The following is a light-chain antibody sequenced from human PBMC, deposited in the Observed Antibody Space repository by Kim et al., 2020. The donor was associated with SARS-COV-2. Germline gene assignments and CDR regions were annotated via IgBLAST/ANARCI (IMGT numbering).Light chain of an antibody. CDR3: SSYTGSGTLV. V-gene: IGLV2-14*03. J-gene: IGLJ2*01. CDR1: SSDVGGYNY. CDR2: DVI. Sequence: GQSITMSCNGTSSDVGGYNYVSGYQQYPGKVTNLLIYDVINRPAGVSNRFAGTKSGNTASLTISGLQAEDEADYYCSSYTGSGTLVFGGGTQLTVL.